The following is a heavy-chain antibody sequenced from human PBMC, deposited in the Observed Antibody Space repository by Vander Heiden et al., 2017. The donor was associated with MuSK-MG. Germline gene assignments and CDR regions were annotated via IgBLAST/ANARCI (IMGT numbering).Heavy chain of an antibody. CDR1: GFTFSDYY. CDR3: ARFRSSGWFDP. CDR2: ISSSSSYT. V-gene: IGHV3-11*05. Sequence: VQLVESGGGLVNPGGSLRLSCAAPGFTFSDYYMRWIRQAPGKGLEWVSYISSSSSYTNYADSVKGRFTISRDNAKNSLYLQMNSLRAEDTAVYYCARFRSSGWFDPWGQGTLVTVSS. J-gene: IGHJ5*02. D-gene: IGHD2-8*02.